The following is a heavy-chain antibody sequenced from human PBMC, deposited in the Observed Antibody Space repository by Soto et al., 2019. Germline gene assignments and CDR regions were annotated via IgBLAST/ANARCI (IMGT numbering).Heavy chain of an antibody. CDR1: GGSISSYY. CDR3: ARKDNFWSGYYP. V-gene: IGHV4-59*01. Sequence: QVQLQESGPGLVKPSETLSLTCTVSGGSISSYYWSWIRQPPGKGLEWIGYIYYSGSTNYNPSLKSRVTISVATYKNKFSLKLSSVTAADTAVYYCARKDNFWSGYYPWGQGTLVTVSS. D-gene: IGHD3-3*01. CDR2: IYYSGST. J-gene: IGHJ5*02.